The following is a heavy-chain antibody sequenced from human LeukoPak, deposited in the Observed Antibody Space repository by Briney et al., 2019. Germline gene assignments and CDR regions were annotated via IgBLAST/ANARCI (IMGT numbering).Heavy chain of an antibody. D-gene: IGHD3-10*01. V-gene: IGHV3-23*01. CDR2: ISGSGGNT. CDR3: AKVDIYGSGSLYYFDY. J-gene: IGHJ4*02. Sequence: GGSLRLSCAASGFTFSSYAMSWVRQAPGKGLEWVSAISGSGGNTYYADSVKGRFTISRDNSKNTLYLQMNSLRAEDTAVYYCAKVDIYGSGSLYYFDYWGQGTLVTVSS. CDR1: GFTFSSYA.